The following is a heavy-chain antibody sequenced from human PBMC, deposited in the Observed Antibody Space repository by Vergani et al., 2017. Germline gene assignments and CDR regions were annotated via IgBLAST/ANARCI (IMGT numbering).Heavy chain of an antibody. Sequence: QVQLVESGGGVVQPGRSLRLSCAASGFTFSSYGMHWVRQAPGKGLEWVAVISYDGSNKYYADSVKGRFTISRDNSKNTLYLQMNSLRAEDTAVYYCAKFSDSGGYYYDSHYFDYWGQGTLVTVSS. CDR1: GFTFSSYG. D-gene: IGHD3-22*01. V-gene: IGHV3-30*18. J-gene: IGHJ4*02. CDR3: AKFSDSGGYYYDSHYFDY. CDR2: ISYDGSNK.